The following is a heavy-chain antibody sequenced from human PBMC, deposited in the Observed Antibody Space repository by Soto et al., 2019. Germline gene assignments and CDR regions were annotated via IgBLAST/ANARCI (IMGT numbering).Heavy chain of an antibody. CDR2: LSNTGRRT. CDR3: TTDRWNDGATC. V-gene: IGHV3-23*01. Sequence: PGGSLRLSCVVSVFPFGANAMSWVRQAPGKGLEWVSGLSNTGRRTSYADSVKGRFNISRDNSENTVYLQMNSLRVEDTAVYYCTTDRWNDGATCWGQGTLVTVS. D-gene: IGHD1-1*01. CDR1: VFPFGANA. J-gene: IGHJ4*02.